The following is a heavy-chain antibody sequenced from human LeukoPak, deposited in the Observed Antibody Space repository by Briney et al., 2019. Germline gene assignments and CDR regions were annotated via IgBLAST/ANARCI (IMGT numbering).Heavy chain of an antibody. Sequence: SETLSLTCTVSGGSISSYYWSWIRQPPGKGLEWIGYIYYSRSTNYNPSLKSRVTISVDTSKNQFSLKLSSVTAADTAVYYCARALSSGWYFYYYGMDVWGQGTTVTVSS. CDR1: GGSISSYY. V-gene: IGHV4-59*01. J-gene: IGHJ6*02. CDR2: IYYSRST. D-gene: IGHD6-19*01. CDR3: ARALSSGWYFYYYGMDV.